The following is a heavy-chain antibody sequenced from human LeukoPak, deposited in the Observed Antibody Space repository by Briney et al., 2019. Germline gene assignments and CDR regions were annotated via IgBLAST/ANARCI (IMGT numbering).Heavy chain of an antibody. CDR2: IYTSGST. CDR3: ARGFHYGSGSYYMAYYYYYMDV. D-gene: IGHD3-10*01. V-gene: IGHV4-4*07. J-gene: IGHJ6*03. CDR1: GGSISSYY. Sequence: SETLSLTCTVSGGSISSYYWSWIRQPAGKGLEWIGRIYTSGSTNYNPSLKSRVTMSVDTSKNQFSLKLSSVTAADTAVYYCARGFHYGSGSYYMAYYYYYMDVWAKGPRSPSP.